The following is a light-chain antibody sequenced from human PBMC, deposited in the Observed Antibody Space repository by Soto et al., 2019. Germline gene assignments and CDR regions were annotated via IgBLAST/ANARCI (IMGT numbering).Light chain of an antibody. Sequence: IQMARFPSKLAASLASRVTIACRASQSISSWLAWYQQKPGKAPKLLIYDGSSLQSGVPSRFSGSGSGTEFTLTISSLQPDDFATYYCQQNYSYSLTFGRGPNVDIK. J-gene: IGKJ1*01. CDR3: QQNYSYSLT. V-gene: IGKV1-5*01. CDR1: QSISSW. CDR2: DGS.